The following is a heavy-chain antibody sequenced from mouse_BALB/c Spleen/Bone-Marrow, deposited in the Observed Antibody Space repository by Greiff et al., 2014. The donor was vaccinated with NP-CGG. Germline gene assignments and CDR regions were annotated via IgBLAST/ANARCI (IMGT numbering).Heavy chain of an antibody. CDR2: INPGSGGS. D-gene: IGHD1-1*01. J-gene: IGHJ3*01. Sequence: VQLVESGAELVRPGTSVKVSCKASGYAFTNYLIEWIKQRPGQGLEWIGVINPGSGGSNYNEKFKGKATLTADRSSSTAYMQLSSLTSDDSAVYFCARGLVRSFDYWGQGTLVTVSA. CDR3: ARGLVRSFDY. CDR1: GYAFTNYL. V-gene: IGHV1-54*01.